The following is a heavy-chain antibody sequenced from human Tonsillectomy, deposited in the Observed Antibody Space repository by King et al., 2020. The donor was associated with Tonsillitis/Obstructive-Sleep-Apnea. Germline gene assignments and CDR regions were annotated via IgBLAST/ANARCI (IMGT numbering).Heavy chain of an antibody. CDR3: ARDRIAELEGMDV. V-gene: IGHV1-46*01. CDR2: INPSGGST. D-gene: IGHD6-13*01. J-gene: IGHJ6*02. Sequence: VQLVESGAEVKKPGASVKVSCKASGYTFTSYYMHWVRQAPGQGLEWMGIINPSGGSTSYAQKFQGRVTMTRDTSTSTVYMELSSLRSEDTPVYYCARDRIAELEGMDVWGQGTTVTVSS. CDR1: GYTFTSYY.